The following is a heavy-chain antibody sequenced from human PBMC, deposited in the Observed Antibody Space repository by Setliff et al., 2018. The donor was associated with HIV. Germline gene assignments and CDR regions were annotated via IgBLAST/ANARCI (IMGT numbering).Heavy chain of an antibody. CDR2: IIPAFGTA. CDR1: RGTFSSFA. J-gene: IGHJ4*02. D-gene: IGHD2-8*01. V-gene: IGHV1-69*13. Sequence: WASVKVSCKASRGTFSSFAISWVRQAPGQGLEWMGGIIPAFGTANYAQKFQGRLTISADESATTAYMELSSLRSDDTAVYYCARDGLLMAGIRFDYWGQGTLVTVSS. CDR3: ARDGLLMAGIRFDY.